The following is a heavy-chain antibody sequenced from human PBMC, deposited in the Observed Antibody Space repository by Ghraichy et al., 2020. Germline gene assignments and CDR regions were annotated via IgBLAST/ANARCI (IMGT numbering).Heavy chain of an antibody. D-gene: IGHD1-26*01. CDR3: ARAIIVGATKNYYYYYMDV. Sequence: GESLNISCAASGFTFSSYWMSWVRQAPGKGLEWVANIKQDGSEKYYVDSVKGRFTISRDNAKNSLYLQMSSLRAEDTAVYYCARAIIVGATKNYYYYYMDVWGKGTTVTVSS. CDR2: IKQDGSEK. V-gene: IGHV3-7*04. J-gene: IGHJ6*03. CDR1: GFTFSSYW.